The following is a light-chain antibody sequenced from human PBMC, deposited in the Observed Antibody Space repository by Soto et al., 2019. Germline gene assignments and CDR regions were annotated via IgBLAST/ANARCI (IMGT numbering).Light chain of an antibody. CDR1: SSDVGGYNY. J-gene: IGLJ1*01. V-gene: IGLV2-14*01. Sequence: QSVLTQPASGSGAPGQGSTISCTGTSSDVGGYNYVSWYQQHPGKAPKLMIYDVSNRPSGVSNRFSGSKSGNTASLTISGLQAEAEADYYCRSYTSSSTGVFGTGTKVTVL. CDR2: DVS. CDR3: RSYTSSSTGV.